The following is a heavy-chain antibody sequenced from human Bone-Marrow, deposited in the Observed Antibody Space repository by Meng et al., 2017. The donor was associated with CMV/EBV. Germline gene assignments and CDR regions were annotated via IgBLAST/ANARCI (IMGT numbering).Heavy chain of an antibody. CDR1: GGSITSGNYC. CDR3: ARGSRGGSSSSNFGYYYYGMDV. D-gene: IGHD6-6*01. CDR2: IHYSGNT. Sequence: SETLSLTCTVSGGSITSGNYCWTWIRQPPGKGLEWIGYIHYSGNTYYNPSLRSRLTILIDTSENQFSLRLSSVTAADTAVYYCARGSRGGSSSSNFGYYYYGMDVWGQGTTVTFSS. V-gene: IGHV4-30-4*08. J-gene: IGHJ6*02.